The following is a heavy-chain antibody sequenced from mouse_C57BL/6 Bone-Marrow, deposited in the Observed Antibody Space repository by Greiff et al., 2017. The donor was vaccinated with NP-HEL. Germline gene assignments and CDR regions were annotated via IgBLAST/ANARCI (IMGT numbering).Heavy chain of an antibody. J-gene: IGHJ3*01. CDR2: IHPNSGST. CDR3: ARGGLRRAWFAY. D-gene: IGHD2-2*01. CDR1: GYTFTSYW. Sequence: QVQLQQPGAELVKPGASVKLSCKASGYTFTSYWMHWVKQRPGQGLEWIGMIHPNSGSTNYNEKFKSKATLTVAKSSSTAYMQLSSLTSEDSAVYYCARGGLRRAWFAYWGQGTLVTGSA. V-gene: IGHV1-64*01.